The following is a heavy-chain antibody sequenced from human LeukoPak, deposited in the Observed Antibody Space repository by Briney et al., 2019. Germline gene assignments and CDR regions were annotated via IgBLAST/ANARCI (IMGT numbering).Heavy chain of an antibody. J-gene: IGHJ6*03. CDR2: ISSSGSYI. CDR3: ARGGISIFGVVIYMDV. D-gene: IGHD3-3*01. V-gene: IGHV3-21*04. CDR1: GFTFSSYN. Sequence: SGGSLRLSCAASGFTFSSYNINWVRQAPGKGLEWVSSISSSGSYIYYADSVKGRFTISRDNAKNSLSLQMNSLRVEDTALYYCARGGISIFGVVIYMDVWGKGTTVTISS.